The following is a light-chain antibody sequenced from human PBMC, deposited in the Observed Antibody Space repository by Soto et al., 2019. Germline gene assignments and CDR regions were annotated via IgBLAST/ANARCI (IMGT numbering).Light chain of an antibody. V-gene: IGKV3-20*01. Sequence: EIVLTQSPGTLSLSPGERATLSCRASQSVTSPFVAWYQQKPGQPPRLLIYSTSGRATGIPDRFSCSGSGTDFTLTISSLEPEDSAVYYCQQYGSSPRTFGQGTKVEV. CDR3: QQYGSSPRT. CDR2: STS. CDR1: QSVTSPF. J-gene: IGKJ1*01.